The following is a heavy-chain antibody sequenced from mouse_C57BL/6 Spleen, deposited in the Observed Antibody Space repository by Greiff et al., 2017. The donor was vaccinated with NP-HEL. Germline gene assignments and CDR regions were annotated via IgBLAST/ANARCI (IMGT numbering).Heavy chain of an antibody. J-gene: IGHJ3*01. V-gene: IGHV1-20*01. CDR1: GYSFTGYF. Sequence: DVKLQESGPELVKPGDSVKISCKASGYSFTGYFMNWVMQSHGKSLEWIGRINPYNGDTFYNQKFKGKATLTVDKSSSTAHIELRSLTSEDSAVYYCARGDRTWFAYWGQGTLVTVSA. CDR3: ARGDRTWFAY. CDR2: INPYNGDT. D-gene: IGHD2-14*01.